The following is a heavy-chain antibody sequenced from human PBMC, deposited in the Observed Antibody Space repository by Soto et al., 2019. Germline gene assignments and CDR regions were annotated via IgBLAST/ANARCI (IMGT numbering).Heavy chain of an antibody. J-gene: IGHJ3*02. V-gene: IGHV3-23*01. Sequence: EVQLLQSGGGLVQPGGSLRLSCAASGFSFTNYAFNWVRQAPGKGLEWVSTISSGGDITYYAESVKGRFNSSRDNSSITLYVQMNSLRVDDTAVYYCATDQRGLGIAGYDAFDIWGQGTMVTVSS. D-gene: IGHD2-21*01. CDR2: ISSGGDIT. CDR3: ATDQRGLGIAGYDAFDI. CDR1: GFSFTNYA.